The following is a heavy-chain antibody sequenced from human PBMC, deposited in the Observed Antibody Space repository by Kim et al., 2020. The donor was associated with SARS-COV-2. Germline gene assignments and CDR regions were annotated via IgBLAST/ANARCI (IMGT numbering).Heavy chain of an antibody. V-gene: IGHV1-69*13. Sequence: SVKVSCKASGDTFSSYAISWVRQAPGQGLEWMGGIIPIVGTANYAQKFQGRVTITADESTSTAYMELSSLRSEDTAVYYCASVVTEFNIPALSTETYYVVDVWGQGTTVTVSS. CDR3: ASVVTEFNIPALSTETYYVVDV. J-gene: IGHJ6*02. CDR1: GDTFSSYA. CDR2: IIPIVGTA. D-gene: IGHD3-3*01.